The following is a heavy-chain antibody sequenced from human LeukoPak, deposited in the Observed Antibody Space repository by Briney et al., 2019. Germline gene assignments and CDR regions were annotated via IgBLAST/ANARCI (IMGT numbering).Heavy chain of an antibody. V-gene: IGHV1-2*06. D-gene: IGHD6-13*01. J-gene: IGHJ2*01. CDR1: GYIFTDSY. Sequence: ASVTVSFTASGYIFTDSYMHWVRQAPGQGLEWMGRINPNSGGINYAQNFQGRVTMTRDTSISTAYMELSRLRSDDTAVYYCARDKASAGNYWYFDLWGRGTLVTVSS. CDR2: INPNSGGI. CDR3: ARDKASAGNYWYFDL.